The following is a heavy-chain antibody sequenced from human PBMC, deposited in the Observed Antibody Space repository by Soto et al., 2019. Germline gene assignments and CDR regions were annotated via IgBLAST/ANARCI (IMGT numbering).Heavy chain of an antibody. Sequence: TSETLSLTCAVYGGSFSGYYWSWIRQPPGKGLEWIGEINHNGSTNYNPSLKSRVTISVDTSKNQFSLKLSSVTAADTAVYYCARTPGRITMVRGVHGPYNWFDPWGQGTLVTVSS. CDR2: INHNGST. CDR3: ARTPGRITMVRGVHGPYNWFDP. V-gene: IGHV4-34*01. D-gene: IGHD3-10*01. CDR1: GGSFSGYY. J-gene: IGHJ5*02.